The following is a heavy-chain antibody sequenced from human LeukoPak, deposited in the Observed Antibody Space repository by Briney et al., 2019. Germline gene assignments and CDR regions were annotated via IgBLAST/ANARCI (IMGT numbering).Heavy chain of an antibody. V-gene: IGHV3-33*08. D-gene: IGHD6-19*01. CDR3: ARGGFSIAVAAPDH. CDR1: GFTFSGYG. Sequence: PGGSLRLSCAASGFTFSGYGMHWVRQAPGKGLEWVAVIWYDGSNTYYADSMKGRFTISRDNSKSTLHLQVDSLRAEDTAIYFCARGGFSIAVAAPDHWGQGTLVTVSS. J-gene: IGHJ4*02. CDR2: IWYDGSNT.